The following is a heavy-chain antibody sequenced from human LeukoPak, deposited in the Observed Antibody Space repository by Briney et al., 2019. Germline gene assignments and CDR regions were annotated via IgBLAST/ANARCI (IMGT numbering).Heavy chain of an antibody. V-gene: IGHV3-30-3*01. Sequence: GRSLRLSCAASGFTFSSYAMHWVRQAPGKGLEWVAVISYDGSNKYYAGSVKGRFTISRDNSKNTLYLQMNSLRAEDTAVYYCARGLWQQLVFFDYWGQGTLVTVSS. CDR1: GFTFSSYA. D-gene: IGHD6-13*01. CDR3: ARGLWQQLVFFDY. J-gene: IGHJ4*02. CDR2: ISYDGSNK.